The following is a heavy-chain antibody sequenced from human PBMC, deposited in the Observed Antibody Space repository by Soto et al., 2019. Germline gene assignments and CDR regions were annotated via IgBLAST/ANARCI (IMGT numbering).Heavy chain of an antibody. D-gene: IGHD3-9*01. CDR3: ARSHKNYDILTGYYPSGLFDY. J-gene: IGHJ4*02. CDR1: GGSISSYY. V-gene: IGHV4-59*01. Sequence: PSETLSLTCTVSGGSISSYYWSWIRQPPGKGLEWIGYIYYSGSTNYNPSLKSRVTISVDTSKNQFSLKLSSVTAADTAVYYCARSHKNYDILTGYYPSGLFDYWGQGTLVTVSS. CDR2: IYYSGST.